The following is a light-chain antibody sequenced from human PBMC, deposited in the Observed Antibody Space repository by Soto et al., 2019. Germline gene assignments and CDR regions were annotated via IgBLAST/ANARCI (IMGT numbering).Light chain of an antibody. J-gene: IGKJ1*01. CDR1: QSVSSSY. CDR3: QQYGSSPRT. V-gene: IGKV3-20*01. CDR2: GAS. Sequence: EIVLTQSPGTLSLSPGERATLSCRASQSVSSSYLAWYQQKPGQAPRRLIYGASSKATGIPDRFGGSGSGTAFTLTISRLEPEEFAVYYCQQYGSSPRTFGQGTKVEIK.